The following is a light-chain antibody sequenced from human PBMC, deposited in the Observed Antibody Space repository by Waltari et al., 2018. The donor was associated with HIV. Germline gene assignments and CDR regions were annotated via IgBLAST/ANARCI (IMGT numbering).Light chain of an antibody. CDR3: AAWDDSLKGV. V-gene: IGLV1-44*01. Sequence: QSVLTQPPSASGTSGQRVTIPCSGSSSNIGSNPVNWYQQLPGTAPKLLMYSNNRRPSGVPDRFSGSKSGTSASLVISGLQSEDEGDYYCAAWDDSLKGVFGGGTKLTVL. J-gene: IGLJ3*02. CDR2: SNN. CDR1: SSNIGSNP.